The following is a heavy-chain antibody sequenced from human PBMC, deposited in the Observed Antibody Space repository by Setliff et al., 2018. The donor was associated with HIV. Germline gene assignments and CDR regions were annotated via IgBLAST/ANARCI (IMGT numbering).Heavy chain of an antibody. CDR3: ARERGGVTMIVVVNDAFDI. CDR2: INTNTGNP. D-gene: IGHD3-22*01. V-gene: IGHV7-4-1*02. J-gene: IGHJ3*02. CDR1: GYTFTGYY. Sequence: ASVKVSCKASGYTFTGYYMHWVRQAPGQGLEWMGRINTNTGNPMYAQGFTGRFVFSLDTSASTAYLQISSLKAEDTAVYYCARERGGVTMIVVVNDAFDIWGQGTMVTVSS.